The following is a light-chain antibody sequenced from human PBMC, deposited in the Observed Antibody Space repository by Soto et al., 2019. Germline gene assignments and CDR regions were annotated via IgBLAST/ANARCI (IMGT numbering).Light chain of an antibody. CDR1: QSVSSNY. V-gene: IGKV3-20*01. CDR2: AAS. Sequence: EIVVTQSPGTLSLSPGEGAALSCRASQSVSSNYLAWYQQRPGQAPRLLIYAASNRAAGIPDRFSVSGSGTDFTLTISRLEPEDFAVYYCQQYGSSPATFGQGTKLEIK. CDR3: QQYGSSPAT. J-gene: IGKJ2*01.